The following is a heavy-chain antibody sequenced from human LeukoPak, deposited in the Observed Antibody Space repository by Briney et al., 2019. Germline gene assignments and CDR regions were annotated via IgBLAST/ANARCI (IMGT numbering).Heavy chain of an antibody. V-gene: IGHV1-18*01. J-gene: IGHJ4*02. CDR3: ARDLIAVAGIFDY. CDR1: GYTFTSYG. D-gene: IGHD6-19*01. CDR2: ISAYNGNT. Sequence: ASVKVSCKASGYTFTSYGLSWVRQAPGQGLEWMGWISAYNGNTNYAQKLQGRVTMTTDTSTSTAYVELRSLRSDDTAVYYCARDLIAVAGIFDYWGQGTLVTVSS.